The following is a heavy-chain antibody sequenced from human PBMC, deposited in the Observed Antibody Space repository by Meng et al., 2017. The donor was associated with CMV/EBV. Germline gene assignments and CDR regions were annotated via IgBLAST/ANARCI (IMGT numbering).Heavy chain of an antibody. CDR1: RYIFTTYY. CDR3: AREYPATWYFDH. V-gene: IGHV1-46*04. CDR2: INRVDGNT. D-gene: IGHD2-15*01. Sequence: QVHLVPSCSYVKKPGASLTTSCKASRYIFTTYYIHWVRQAPGQGLEWMGMINRVDGNTNVAHKLQGRLSMTRDTSTSTVYMDLSSLRSEDTAMYYCAREYPATWYFDHWGQGTLVTVSS. J-gene: IGHJ4*02.